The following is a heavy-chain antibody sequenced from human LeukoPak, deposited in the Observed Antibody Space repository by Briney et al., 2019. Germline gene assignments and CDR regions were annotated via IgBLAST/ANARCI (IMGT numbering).Heavy chain of an antibody. V-gene: IGHV4-61*02. CDR2: IYTSGST. D-gene: IGHD3-3*01. J-gene: IGHJ4*02. CDR1: GGSISSGSYY. CDR3: ARPTIFGELNY. Sequence: QVQLQESGPGLVKPSQTLSLTCTVSGGSISSGSYYWSWIRQPAGKGLQWIGRIYTSGSTNYNPSLKSRVTISVDTSKNQFSLKLSSVTAADTAVYYCARPTIFGELNYWGQGTLVTVSS.